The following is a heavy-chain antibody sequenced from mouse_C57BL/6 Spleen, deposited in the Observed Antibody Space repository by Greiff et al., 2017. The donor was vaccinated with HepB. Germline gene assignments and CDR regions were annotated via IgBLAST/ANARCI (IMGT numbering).Heavy chain of an antibody. J-gene: IGHJ4*01. CDR3: ARDFDGDYAMDY. CDR2: INYDGSST. D-gene: IGHD2-3*01. Sequence: EVKVVESEGGLVQPGSSMKLSCTASGFTFSDYYMAWVRQVPEKGLEWVANINYDGSSTYYLDSLKSRFIISRDNAKNILYLQMSSLKSEDTATYYCARDFDGDYAMDYWGQGTSVTVSS. V-gene: IGHV5-16*01. CDR1: GFTFSDYY.